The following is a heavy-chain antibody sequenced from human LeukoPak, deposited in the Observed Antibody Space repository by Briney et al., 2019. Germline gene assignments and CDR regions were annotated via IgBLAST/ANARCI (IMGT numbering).Heavy chain of an antibody. D-gene: IGHD4-23*01. CDR1: GFTFSSYW. CDR2: IKQDGSEK. J-gene: IGHJ3*02. Sequence: GGSLRLSCAASGFTFSSYWRSWVRQAPGKGLEWVANIKQDGSEKYYVDSVKGRFTISRDNAKNSLYLQMNSLRAEDTAVYYCNYGGNSGAFDIWGQGTMVTVSS. V-gene: IGHV3-7*01. CDR3: NYGGNSGAFDI.